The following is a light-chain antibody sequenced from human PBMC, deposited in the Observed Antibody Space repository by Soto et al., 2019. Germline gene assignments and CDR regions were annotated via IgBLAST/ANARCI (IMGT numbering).Light chain of an antibody. CDR2: DVS. CDR3: CSYAGSSTFV. Sequence: QSVLTQPRSVSGSPGQSVTISCTGTSSDVGVYNYVSWYQQYPGKAPKIMIYDVSKRPSGVPDRFSGSKSDNTASLTISGLQAEDEADYYCCSYAGSSTFVFGVGPKVTVL. V-gene: IGLV2-11*01. J-gene: IGLJ1*01. CDR1: SSDVGVYNY.